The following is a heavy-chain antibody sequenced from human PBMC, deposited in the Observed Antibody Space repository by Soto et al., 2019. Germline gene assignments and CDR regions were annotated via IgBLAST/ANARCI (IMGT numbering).Heavy chain of an antibody. Sequence: QVQLVQSGAEVKKPGSSVKVSCKASGGTFSSYAISWVRQAPGQGLEWMGGIIPIFGTANYAQKFQGRGTITADEATRTGYMGRGSLRSEDPAVDYCARSRGSGATSCPNDFDYWGQGTLVTVSS. D-gene: IGHD6-19*01. CDR1: GGTFSSYA. V-gene: IGHV1-69*12. CDR2: IIPIFGTA. J-gene: IGHJ4*02. CDR3: ARSRGSGATSCPNDFDY.